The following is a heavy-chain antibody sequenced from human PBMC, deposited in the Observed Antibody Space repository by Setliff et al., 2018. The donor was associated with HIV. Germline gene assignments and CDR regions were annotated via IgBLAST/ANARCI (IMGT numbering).Heavy chain of an antibody. D-gene: IGHD6-13*01. Sequence: ASVKVSCKASGGTFRNFAISWVRQAPGQGLEWMGWISAYNGNTNYAQKLQGRVTMTTDTSTSTAYMELRSLRSDDTAVYYCARGFESCSSSCQVYWGQGTLVTVSS. CDR1: GGTFRNFA. J-gene: IGHJ4*02. V-gene: IGHV1-18*01. CDR2: ISAYNGNT. CDR3: ARGFESCSSSCQVY.